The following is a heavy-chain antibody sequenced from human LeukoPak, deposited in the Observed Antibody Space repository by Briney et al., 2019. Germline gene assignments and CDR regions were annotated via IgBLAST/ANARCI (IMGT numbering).Heavy chain of an antibody. D-gene: IGHD2-15*01. CDR1: GGSISSSSYY. CDR2: IYYSGST. Sequence: PSETLSLTCTVSGGSISSSSYYWGWIRQPPGKGLEWIGSIYYSGSTYYNPSLKSRVTISVGTSKNQFSLKLSSVTAADTAVYYCARHLEAVVVVAAWGQGTMVTVSS. CDR3: ARHLEAVVVVAA. V-gene: IGHV4-39*01. J-gene: IGHJ3*01.